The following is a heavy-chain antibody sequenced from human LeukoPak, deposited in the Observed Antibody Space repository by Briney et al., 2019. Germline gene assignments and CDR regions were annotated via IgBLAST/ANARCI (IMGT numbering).Heavy chain of an antibody. V-gene: IGHV4-39*01. Sequence: PSETLSLTCTVSDDSISSSSYYWGWIRHPPGKGLEWIGSIYYSGSTYYNPSLKSRITISVDTSKNQFSLKLSSVTAADTAVYYCARRSRYYDSSGHDYWGQGTLVTVSS. CDR1: DDSISSSSYY. J-gene: IGHJ4*02. CDR3: ARRSRYYDSSGHDY. CDR2: IYYSGST. D-gene: IGHD3-22*01.